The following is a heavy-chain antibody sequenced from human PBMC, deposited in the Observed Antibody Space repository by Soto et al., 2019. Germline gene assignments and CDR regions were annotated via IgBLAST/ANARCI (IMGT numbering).Heavy chain of an antibody. CDR3: AREQGYWGMDV. Sequence: ASVKVSCKASGYTFTSYAMHWVRQAPGQRLEWMGWINAGNGNTKYSQKFQGRVTITRDTSISTAYMELSSLRSEDTAVYYCAREQGYWGMDVWGQGTTVTVSS. J-gene: IGHJ6*02. D-gene: IGHD2-8*02. CDR2: INAGNGNT. CDR1: GYTFTSYA. V-gene: IGHV1-3*01.